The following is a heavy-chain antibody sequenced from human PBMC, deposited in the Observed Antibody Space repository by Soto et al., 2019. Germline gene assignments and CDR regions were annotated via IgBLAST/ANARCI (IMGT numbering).Heavy chain of an antibody. J-gene: IGHJ4*02. CDR3: ARLQRESSSVNFDY. CDR1: GYSFTSYW. D-gene: IGHD6-6*01. V-gene: IGHV5-51*03. CDR2: IYPGDSDT. Sequence: GEPLEISGKGSGYSFTSYWIGWVRQMPGKGLEWMGIIYPGDSDTRYSPSFQGQVTISADKSISTAYLQWSSLKASDTAMYYCARLQRESSSVNFDYWGQGTLVTVSS.